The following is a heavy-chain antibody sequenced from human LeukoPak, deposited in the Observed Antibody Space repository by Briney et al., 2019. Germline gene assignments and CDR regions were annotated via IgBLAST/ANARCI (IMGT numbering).Heavy chain of an antibody. CDR1: GFTFSSYS. Sequence: GGSLRLSCAASGFTFSSYSMNWVRQAPGKGLEWVSSISSSSSYIYYADSVKGRFTISRDNAKNSLYLQMNSLRAEDTAVYYCARVGRSGWYYFDYWGQGTLVTVSS. D-gene: IGHD6-19*01. CDR3: ARVGRSGWYYFDY. CDR2: ISSSSSYI. J-gene: IGHJ4*02. V-gene: IGHV3-21*01.